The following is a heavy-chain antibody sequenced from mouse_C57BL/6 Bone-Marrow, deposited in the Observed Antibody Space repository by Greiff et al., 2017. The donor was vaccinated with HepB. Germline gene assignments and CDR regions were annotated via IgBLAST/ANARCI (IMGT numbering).Heavy chain of an antibody. CDR2: IDPSDSET. CDR1: GYTFTSYW. D-gene: IGHD1-1*01. Sequence: VQLQQPGAELVRPGSSVKLSCKASGYTFTSYWMHWVKQRPIQGLEWIGNIDPSDSETHYNQKFKDKATLTVAKSSSTAYMQLSSLTSEDSAVYYCARGNYYGSYYAMDYWGQGTSVTVSS. V-gene: IGHV1-52*01. J-gene: IGHJ4*01. CDR3: ARGNYYGSYYAMDY.